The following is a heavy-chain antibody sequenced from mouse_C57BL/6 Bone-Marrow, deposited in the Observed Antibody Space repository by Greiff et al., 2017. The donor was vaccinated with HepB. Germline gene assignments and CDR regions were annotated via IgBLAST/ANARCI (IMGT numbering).Heavy chain of an antibody. CDR2: ISDGGSYT. CDR1: GFTFSSYA. Sequence: EVQLVESGGGLVKPGGSLKLSCAASGFTFSSYAMSWVRQTPEKRLEWVATISDGGSYTYYPDNVKGRFTISRDNANNNLYLQMSHLKSEDTAMYYCARDRYYGSRGNFDYWGQGTTLTVSS. V-gene: IGHV5-4*01. J-gene: IGHJ2*01. D-gene: IGHD1-1*01. CDR3: ARDRYYGSRGNFDY.